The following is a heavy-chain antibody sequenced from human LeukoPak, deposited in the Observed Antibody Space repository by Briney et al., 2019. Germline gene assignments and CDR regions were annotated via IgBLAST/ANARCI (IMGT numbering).Heavy chain of an antibody. CDR3: ARHTYYYDSESDY. CDR2: IYYSGST. Sequence: PSETLSLTCTVSGGSISSSSYYWGWIRQPPGKGLEWIGSIYYSGSTYYNPSLKSRVTISVDTSKNQFSLKLSSVTAADTAVYYCARHTYYYDSESDYWGQGTLVTVSS. CDR1: GGSISSSSYY. D-gene: IGHD3-22*01. J-gene: IGHJ4*02. V-gene: IGHV4-39*01.